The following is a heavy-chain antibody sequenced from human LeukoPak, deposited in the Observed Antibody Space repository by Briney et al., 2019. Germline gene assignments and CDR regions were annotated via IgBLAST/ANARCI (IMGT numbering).Heavy chain of an antibody. CDR1: GFTFSNAW. D-gene: IGHD3-10*01. J-gene: IGHJ4*02. V-gene: IGHV3-15*04. CDR3: TPHPYSSRSFYNRDGDY. Sequence: GFLRLSCAASGFTFSNAWMSWVRQAPGKGLEWVGRIVNGGTTDYAAPVKGRFTISRDDSKNTLYLQMNSLKTEGTAVYYCTPHPYSSRSFYNRDGDYWGQGTLVTVSS. CDR2: IVNGGTT.